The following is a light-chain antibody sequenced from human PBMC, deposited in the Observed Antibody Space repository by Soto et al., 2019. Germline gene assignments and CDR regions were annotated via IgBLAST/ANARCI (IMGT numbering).Light chain of an antibody. V-gene: IGLV2-23*02. J-gene: IGLJ3*02. CDR1: SSDVGSYNL. Sequence: QSALTQPASVSGSPGQSITISCTGTSSDVGSYNLVSWYQQHPGKAPKLMIYEVSKRPSGVSNRFSGSKSGNTASLTISGLQAEDVADYYCCSYTGSSTLGVFGGGTKLTVL. CDR3: CSYTGSSTLGV. CDR2: EVS.